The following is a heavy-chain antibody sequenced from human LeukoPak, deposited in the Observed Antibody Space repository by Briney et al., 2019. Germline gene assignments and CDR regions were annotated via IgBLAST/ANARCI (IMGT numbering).Heavy chain of an antibody. Sequence: ASVKVSCQVSGYTLTELSMHWVRPAPAKGLEWMGGFDPEDGETIYAQKFQGRVTMTEDTSTDTAYMELSRLRSEDTAVYYCATHYYDSSGYYYYFDYWGQGTLVTVSS. CDR2: FDPEDGET. CDR1: GYTLTELS. V-gene: IGHV1-24*01. J-gene: IGHJ4*02. CDR3: ATHYYDSSGYYYYFDY. D-gene: IGHD3-22*01.